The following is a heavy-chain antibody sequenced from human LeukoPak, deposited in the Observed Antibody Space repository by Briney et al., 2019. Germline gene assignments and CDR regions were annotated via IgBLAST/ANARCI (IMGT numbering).Heavy chain of an antibody. CDR1: GYSITSYW. D-gene: IGHD2-15*01. Sequence: GESLKISCKGSGYSITSYWIGWVRQMPGKGLEWMGIFYPGDSDTRYSPSFQGQVTISANKSISTAYLQWSSLKASDTAMYYCARHECSGGSCYWDLDYWGQGTLVTVSS. V-gene: IGHV5-51*01. CDR2: FYPGDSDT. CDR3: ARHECSGGSCYWDLDY. J-gene: IGHJ4*02.